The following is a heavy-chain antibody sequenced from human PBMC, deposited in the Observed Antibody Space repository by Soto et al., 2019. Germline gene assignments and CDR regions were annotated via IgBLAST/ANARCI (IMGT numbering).Heavy chain of an antibody. V-gene: IGHV5-51*01. Sequence: PGESLKISCRGSGYSFTSYWIGWVRQMPGKGLEWMGIIYPGDSDTRYSPSFQGQVTISADKSISTAYLQWSSLKASDTAMYYCARRRSGDYYYYYMDVWGKGTTVTVSS. D-gene: IGHD3-10*01. J-gene: IGHJ6*03. CDR2: IYPGDSDT. CDR1: GYSFTSYW. CDR3: ARRRSGDYYYYYMDV.